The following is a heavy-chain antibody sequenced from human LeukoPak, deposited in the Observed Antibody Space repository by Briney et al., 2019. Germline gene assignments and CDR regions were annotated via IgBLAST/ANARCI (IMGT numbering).Heavy chain of an antibody. CDR3: ARGFEYGWYDS. CDR1: GGTFSSYA. CDR2: IIPILGIA. Sequence: ASVKVSCKASGGTFSSYAISWVRQAPGQGLEWMGRIIPILGIANYAQKFQGRVTITADKSTSTAYMELSSLRSEDTAVYYCARGFEYGWYDSWGQGTLVTVSS. J-gene: IGHJ5*01. D-gene: IGHD3-10*01. V-gene: IGHV1-69*04.